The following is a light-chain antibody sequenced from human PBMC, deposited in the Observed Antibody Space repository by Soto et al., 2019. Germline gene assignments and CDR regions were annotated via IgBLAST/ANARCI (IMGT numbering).Light chain of an antibody. J-gene: IGLJ1*01. CDR3: SSYAGSNNFV. CDR2: EVS. CDR1: SSDVGGYNY. Sequence: QSALTRPASASGSPGQSVSISCTGTSSDVGGYNYVSWYQQHPGKAPKLMIYEVSKRPSGVPDRFSGSKSGNTASLTVSGLQAEDEADYYCSSYAGSNNFVFGTGTKVTVL. V-gene: IGLV2-8*01.